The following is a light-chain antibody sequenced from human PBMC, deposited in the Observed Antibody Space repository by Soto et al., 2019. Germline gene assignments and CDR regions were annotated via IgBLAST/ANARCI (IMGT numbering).Light chain of an antibody. CDR1: KIISSN. CDR3: QQYGSSPQT. J-gene: IGKJ1*01. CDR2: GAS. V-gene: IGKV3-15*01. Sequence: IVMTHSPVTVSVSPGERATLSCTASKIISSNAAWHQQKAGHAPRLLNYGASTRATGVPARFSGSGSGTEFTLTISRLEPEDSAVYYCQQYGSSPQTFGQGTKVDIK.